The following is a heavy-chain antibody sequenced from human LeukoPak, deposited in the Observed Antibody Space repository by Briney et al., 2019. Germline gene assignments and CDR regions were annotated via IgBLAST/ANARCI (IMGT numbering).Heavy chain of an antibody. J-gene: IGHJ4*01. D-gene: IGHD3-22*01. CDR1: GFTFEEFA. CDR3: AKGFRYYYYDSSCYLDH. CDR2: ISWNSNSV. Sequence: GGSLRLSCSASGFTFEEFAMHWVRQAPGKGLEWVSGISWNSNSVGYADSVKDRFTLSRDNANNALHLEMNSLRDEDTAVYYCAKGFRYYYYDSSCYLDHWGQGTLVIVSS. V-gene: IGHV3-9*01.